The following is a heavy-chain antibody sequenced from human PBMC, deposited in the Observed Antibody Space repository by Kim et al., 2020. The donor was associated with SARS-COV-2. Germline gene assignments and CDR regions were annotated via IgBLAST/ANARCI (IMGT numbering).Heavy chain of an antibody. D-gene: IGHD3-10*01. J-gene: IGHJ4*02. V-gene: IGHV4-30-2*03. CDR3: ARRAVLWFGDFDY. Sequence: SKPSLKSRVTVSVDPSKSQSSLKLSSVTAADTAVYYCARRAVLWFGDFDYWGQGTLVTVSS.